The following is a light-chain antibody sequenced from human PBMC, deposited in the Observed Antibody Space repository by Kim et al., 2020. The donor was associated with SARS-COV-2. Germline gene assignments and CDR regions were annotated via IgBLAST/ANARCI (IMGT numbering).Light chain of an antibody. CDR1: SGSIASNY. CDR3: QSYDSNTRV. V-gene: IGLV6-57*03. Sequence: GKPVTISCTRGSGSIASNYVQWYQQRPGSAPTSVIYEDNQRASGVPDRFSGSIDSSSNSASLTISGLKTEDEADYYCQSYDSNTRVFGGGTKLTVL. CDR2: EDN. J-gene: IGLJ3*02.